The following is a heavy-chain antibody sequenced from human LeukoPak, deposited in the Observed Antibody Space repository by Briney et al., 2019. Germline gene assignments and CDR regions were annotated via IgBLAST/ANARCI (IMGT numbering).Heavy chain of an antibody. V-gene: IGHV3-11*04. D-gene: IGHD6-19*01. CDR1: GFTFSDYY. CDR3: GMIDSSGWYGDY. J-gene: IGHJ4*02. Sequence: GGSLRLSCAASGFTFSDYYMSWIRQAPGKGLEWVSYISSSGSTIYYADSVKGRFTISRDNAKNSLYLQMNSLRAEDTAVYYCGMIDSSGWYGDYWGQGTLVTVSS. CDR2: ISSSGSTI.